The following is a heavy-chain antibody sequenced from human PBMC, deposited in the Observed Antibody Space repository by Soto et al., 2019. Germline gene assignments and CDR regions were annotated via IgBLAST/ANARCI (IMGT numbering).Heavy chain of an antibody. D-gene: IGHD2-2*01. CDR2: IIPIFGTA. J-gene: IGHJ4*02. V-gene: IGHV1-69*12. Sequence: QVQLVQSGAEVKKPGSSVKVSCKASGGTFSSYTINWVRQAPGQGLEWMGGIIPIFGTANYAQKFQGRVTITADESTRTAYMELSSLRSEDTAVYYCASGGHWISTSCYVAYWGQGTLVTVSS. CDR3: ASGGHWISTSCYVAY. CDR1: GGTFSSYT.